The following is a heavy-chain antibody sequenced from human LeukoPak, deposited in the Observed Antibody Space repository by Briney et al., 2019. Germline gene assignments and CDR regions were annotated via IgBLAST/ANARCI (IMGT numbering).Heavy chain of an antibody. CDR1: GSISSSNYY. V-gene: IGHV4-39*07. J-gene: IGHJ5*02. D-gene: IGHD3-22*01. Sequence: SETLSLTCTVSGSISSSNYYWGWIRQPPGKGLEWIGSIYYSGSTHYNPSLKSRVNISVDTSKNQFSLKLSSVTAADTAVYYCARASPHYYDSSGYHNWFDPWGQGTLVTVSS. CDR2: IYYSGST. CDR3: ARASPHYYDSSGYHNWFDP.